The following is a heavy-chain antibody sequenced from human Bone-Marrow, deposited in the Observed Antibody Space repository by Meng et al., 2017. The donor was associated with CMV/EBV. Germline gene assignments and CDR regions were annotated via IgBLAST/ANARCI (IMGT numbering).Heavy chain of an antibody. Sequence: SETLSLTCEVHGGSFSGYYWDWIRQPPGKGLEWIGEISYSGNANYGPSVKSRVTISVSRSRNQFSLKLNSVTVADTAVYYCARGPLLQHWGQRNLVNVDS. V-gene: IGHV4-34*01. CDR1: GGSFSGYY. CDR2: ISYSGNA. CDR3: ARGPLLQH. J-gene: IGHJ1*01.